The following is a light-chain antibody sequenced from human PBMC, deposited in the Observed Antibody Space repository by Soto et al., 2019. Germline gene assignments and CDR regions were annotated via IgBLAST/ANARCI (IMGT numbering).Light chain of an antibody. CDR2: GAS. Sequence: EIVMTQSPATLSVSPVERATLSCRASQSVSSSLAWYQKKPGQAPRLLIYGASTRATGIPVRFSGSGSGTEFTLTISSLQSEAFAVYYCQQYSNWWTLGQGTRVEIK. CDR3: QQYSNWWT. V-gene: IGKV3-15*01. J-gene: IGKJ1*01. CDR1: QSVSSS.